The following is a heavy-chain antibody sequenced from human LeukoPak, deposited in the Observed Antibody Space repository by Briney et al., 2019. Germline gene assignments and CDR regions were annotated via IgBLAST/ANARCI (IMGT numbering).Heavy chain of an antibody. CDR1: GFTFSSYG. V-gene: IGHV3-48*01. J-gene: IGHJ6*02. CDR3: ARGGGSSSLLSYYYYGMDV. D-gene: IGHD6-19*01. Sequence: GGSLRLSCAASGFTFSSYGMHWVRQAPGKGLEWVSYISSSSSTIYYADSVKGRLTISRDNAKNSLYLQMNSLRAEDTAVYYCARGGGSSSLLSYYYYGMDVWGQGTTVTVSS. CDR2: ISSSSSTI.